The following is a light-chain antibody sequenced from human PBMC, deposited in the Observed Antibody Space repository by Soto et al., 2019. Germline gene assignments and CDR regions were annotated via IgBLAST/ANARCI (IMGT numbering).Light chain of an antibody. V-gene: IGLV6-57*01. CDR2: EDN. CDR1: SGSIASNY. Sequence: NFMLTQPHSVSESPGKTVTISCTRSSGSIASNYVQWYQQRPGSSPTTVIYEDNQRPSGVPDRFSGSIDSSSNSDSLTISGLETEDEADYYCQSYDATNQVFGGGTKLTVL. J-gene: IGLJ3*02. CDR3: QSYDATNQV.